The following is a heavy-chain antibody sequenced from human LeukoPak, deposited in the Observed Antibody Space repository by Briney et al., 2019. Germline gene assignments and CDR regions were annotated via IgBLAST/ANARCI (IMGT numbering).Heavy chain of an antibody. Sequence: GGTLRLSCAASGFTFSNAWMSWVRQAPGKGLEWVGRIKSKTDGGTTDYAAPVKGRFTISRDDSKNTLYLQMNSLKTEDTAVYYCTTSADSSGYYYATWFDPWGQGTLVTVSS. V-gene: IGHV3-15*01. CDR1: GFTFSNAW. CDR2: IKSKTDGGTT. D-gene: IGHD3-22*01. CDR3: TTSADSSGYYYATWFDP. J-gene: IGHJ5*02.